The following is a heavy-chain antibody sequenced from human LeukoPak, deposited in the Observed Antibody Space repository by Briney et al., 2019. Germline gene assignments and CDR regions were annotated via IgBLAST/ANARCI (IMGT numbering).Heavy chain of an antibody. CDR3: ARGMRACYSYRDNNWFDP. J-gene: IGHJ5*02. Sequence: PSETLSLTCAVYGGSFSGYYWSWIRQPPGKGLEWIGEINHSGSTNYNPSLKSRVTISVDTSKNQFSLKLSSVTAADTAVYYCARGMRACYSYRDNNWFDPWGQGTLVTVSS. CDR2: INHSGST. V-gene: IGHV4-34*01. CDR1: GGSFSGYY. D-gene: IGHD5-18*01.